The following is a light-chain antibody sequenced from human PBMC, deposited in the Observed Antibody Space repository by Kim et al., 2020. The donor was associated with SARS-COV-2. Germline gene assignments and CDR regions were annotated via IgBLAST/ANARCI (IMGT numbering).Light chain of an antibody. CDR3: MQALQTPFS. V-gene: IGKV2-28*01. CDR1: QSLLHSNGYNY. Sequence: PASISCRSSQSLLHSNGYNYLDWYLQKPGQSPQLLIYLGSNRASGVPDRFSGSGSGTDFTLKISRVEAEDVGVYYCMQALQTPFSFGPETKVDIK. CDR2: LGS. J-gene: IGKJ3*01.